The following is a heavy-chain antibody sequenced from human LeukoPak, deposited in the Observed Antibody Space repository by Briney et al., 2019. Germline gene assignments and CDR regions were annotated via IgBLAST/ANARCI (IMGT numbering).Heavy chain of an antibody. J-gene: IGHJ3*02. CDR1: GFTFSYYG. CDR3: ATPYSSGWYSAFDI. Sequence: PGGSLRLSCAASGFTFSYYGMHWVRQAPGKGLEWVAFIRYDESKKFYGDSVKGRFTISRDNSKNTLYLQMNSLRAEDTAVYYCATPYSSGWYSAFDIWGQGTMVTVSS. D-gene: IGHD6-19*01. CDR2: IRYDESKK. V-gene: IGHV3-30*02.